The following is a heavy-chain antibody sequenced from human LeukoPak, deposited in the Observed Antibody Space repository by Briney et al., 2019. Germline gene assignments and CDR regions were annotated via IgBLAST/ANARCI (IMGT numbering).Heavy chain of an antibody. CDR3: ARGFPTSYVWGSYRQKYWFDP. J-gene: IGHJ5*02. CDR2: INHSGST. Sequence: SETLSLTCTVSGDSISGYFWSWIRQPPGKGLEWIGEINHSGSTNYNPSLKSRVTISVDTSKNQFSLKLSSVTAADTAVYYCARGFPTSYVWGSYRQKYWFDPWGQGTLVTVSS. D-gene: IGHD3-16*01. V-gene: IGHV4-34*01. CDR1: GDSISGYF.